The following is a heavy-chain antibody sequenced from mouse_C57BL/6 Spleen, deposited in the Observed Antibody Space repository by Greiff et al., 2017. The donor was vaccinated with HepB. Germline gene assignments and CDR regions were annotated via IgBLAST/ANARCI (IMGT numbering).Heavy chain of an antibody. CDR1: GYTFTDYN. D-gene: IGHD1-1*01. CDR3: ARRFITTVVASYWYFDV. CDR2: INPNNGGT. V-gene: IGHV1-18*01. J-gene: IGHJ1*03. Sequence: VQLQQSGPELVKPGASVKIPCKASGYTFTDYNMDWVKQSHGKSLEWIGDINPNNGGTIYNQKFKGKATLTVDKSSSTAYMELRSLTSEDTAVYYCARRFITTVVASYWYFDVWGTGTTVTVSS.